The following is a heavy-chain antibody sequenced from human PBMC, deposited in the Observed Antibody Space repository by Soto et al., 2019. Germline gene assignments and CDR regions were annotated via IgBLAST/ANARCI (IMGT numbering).Heavy chain of an antibody. CDR3: ARGGGPNAFDI. V-gene: IGHV3-30-3*01. J-gene: IGHJ3*02. CDR1: GFTFSTYA. Sequence: QVHLVESGGDVVQPGRSLRLSCAASGFTFSTYAMHWVRQAPGKGLEWVAVISYDGNNKYYADSVKGRFTISRDNSKNTLYLQMNSLRAEDTAVYDWARGGGPNAFDIWGQGTMVTVSS. D-gene: IGHD3-16*01. CDR2: ISYDGNNK.